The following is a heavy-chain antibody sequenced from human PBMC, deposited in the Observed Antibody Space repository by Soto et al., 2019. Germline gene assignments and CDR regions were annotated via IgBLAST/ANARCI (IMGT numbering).Heavy chain of an antibody. D-gene: IGHD3-10*02. CDR2: MSYDGSDT. CDR1: GFIFSNNG. CDR3: TIVRVADSALDH. V-gene: IGHV3-30*02. Sequence: GSLRLSCVGSGFIFSNNGMHWVRQTPGKGLEWVAFMSYDGSDTFYADSVKGRFTISRDNSKNTLFLHMSNLRGDDTAMYYCTIVRVADSALDHWGQGTLVTVSS. J-gene: IGHJ4*02.